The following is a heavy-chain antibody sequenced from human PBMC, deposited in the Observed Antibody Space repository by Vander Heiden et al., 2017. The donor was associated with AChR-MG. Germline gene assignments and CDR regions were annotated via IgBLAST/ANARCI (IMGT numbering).Heavy chain of an antibody. D-gene: IGHD3-22*01. CDR3: ARAPIANYYDSSGYYRGGYFDL. V-gene: IGHV1-2*04. CDR2: INPNSGGT. Sequence: QVQLVQSGAEVKKPGASVKVSCKASGYTFTGYYMHWVRQAPGQGLEWMGWINPNSGGTNDAQKFQGWVTMTRDTSISTAYMELSRLRSDDTAVYYCARAPIANYYDSSGYYRGGYFDLWGRGTLVTVSS. J-gene: IGHJ2*01. CDR1: GYTFTGYY.